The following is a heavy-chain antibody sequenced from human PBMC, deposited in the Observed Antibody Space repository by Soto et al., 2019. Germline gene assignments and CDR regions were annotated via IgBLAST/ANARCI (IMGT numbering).Heavy chain of an antibody. CDR1: GYTFTSYD. CDR3: ARDREYYSGSGAQQLYYYYGMDV. Sequence: ASVKVSCKASGYTFTSYDINWVRQATGQGLEWKGWMNPNSANTGYAQKFQGRVTMTRNTSISTAYMELSSLRSEDTAVYYCARDREYYSGSGAQQLYYYYGMDVWGQGTTVTVSS. V-gene: IGHV1-8*01. J-gene: IGHJ6*02. D-gene: IGHD3-10*01. CDR2: MNPNSANT.